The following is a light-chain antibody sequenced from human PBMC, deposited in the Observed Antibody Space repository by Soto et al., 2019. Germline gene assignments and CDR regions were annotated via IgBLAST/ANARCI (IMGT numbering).Light chain of an antibody. V-gene: IGKV3-15*01. J-gene: IGKJ1*01. Sequence: EIVMPQSLATLSVSPGGRSTLSCRASQTISGTLAWYQQRPGQAHRLLIHGASTRAPGFPARFSGSGSGTDFTLTISSLQSEDFAVYYCQQYDNWPWTFGKGTKVDIK. CDR1: QTISGT. CDR3: QQYDNWPWT. CDR2: GAS.